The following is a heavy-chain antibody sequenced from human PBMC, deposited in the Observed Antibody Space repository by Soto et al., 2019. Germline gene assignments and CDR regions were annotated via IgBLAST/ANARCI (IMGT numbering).Heavy chain of an antibody. D-gene: IGHD3-10*01. CDR2: IWYDGSNQ. J-gene: IGHJ4*02. Sequence: LRLSCAPSGFTFSTYGMHWVRQAPGKGLEWVAVIWYDGSNQYYADSVKGRFTISRDNSKNVLYLQMNSLRAEDTAVYYCARDLGAFNYGSAYFDYWGQGTPVTVSS. CDR1: GFTFSTYG. CDR3: ARDLGAFNYGSAYFDY. V-gene: IGHV3-33*01.